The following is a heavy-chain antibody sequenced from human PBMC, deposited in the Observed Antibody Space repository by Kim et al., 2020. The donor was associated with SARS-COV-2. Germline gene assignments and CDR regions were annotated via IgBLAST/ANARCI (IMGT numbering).Heavy chain of an antibody. D-gene: IGHD1-26*01. J-gene: IGHJ6*02. V-gene: IGHV3-30*18. CDR2: ISYDGSNK. CDR3: AKEKYSGSYYVGMDV. Sequence: GGSLRLSCAASGFTFSSYGMHWVRQAPGKGLEWVAVISYDGSNKYYADSVKGRFTISRDNSKNTLYLQMNSLRAEDTAVYYCAKEKYSGSYYVGMDVWGQGTTVTVSS. CDR1: GFTFSSYG.